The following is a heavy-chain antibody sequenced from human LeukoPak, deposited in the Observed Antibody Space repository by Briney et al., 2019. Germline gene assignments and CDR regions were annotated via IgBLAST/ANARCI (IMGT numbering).Heavy chain of an antibody. J-gene: IGHJ6*02. CDR2: IYYSGST. V-gene: IGHV4-31*03. Sequence: PSQTLSLTCTVSGGSISSGGYYWSWLRQHPGKGLEWIGYIYYSGSTYYNPSLKSRVTISVDTSKNQFSLKLSSVTAADTAVYYCARAPNFCSSTSCYYYYYGMDVWGQGTTVTVSS. CDR1: GGSISSGGYY. CDR3: ARAPNFCSSTSCYYYYYGMDV. D-gene: IGHD2-2*01.